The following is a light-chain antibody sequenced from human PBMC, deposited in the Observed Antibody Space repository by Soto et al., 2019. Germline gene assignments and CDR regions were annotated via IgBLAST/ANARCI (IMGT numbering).Light chain of an antibody. CDR2: AAS. V-gene: IGKV1-39*01. CDR1: QNINNF. CDR3: QQSYDTVT. J-gene: IGKJ3*01. Sequence: DIQMTQSPSSLSASVGDRVTITCRASQNINNFLNWYQQKPGKAPRLLIYAASSLKSGVPSRFTGRGSGTDFTLTITGLQREDFALYYCQQSYDTVTFGPGTKVEIE.